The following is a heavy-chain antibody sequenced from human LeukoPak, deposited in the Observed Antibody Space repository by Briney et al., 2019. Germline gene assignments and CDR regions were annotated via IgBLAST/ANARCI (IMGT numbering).Heavy chain of an antibody. V-gene: IGHV3-23*01. Sequence: PGGSLRLSCAASGFTFSSYAMNWVRQAPGKGLEWVSGISGSGTNTYYADSVKGRFTISRDNSKNTLYMQMNSLRAEDTAVYYCAKGDTPVIAMVKFDYWGQGTLVTVSS. CDR3: AKGDTPVIAMVKFDY. CDR1: GFTFSSYA. J-gene: IGHJ4*02. CDR2: ISGSGTNT. D-gene: IGHD5-18*01.